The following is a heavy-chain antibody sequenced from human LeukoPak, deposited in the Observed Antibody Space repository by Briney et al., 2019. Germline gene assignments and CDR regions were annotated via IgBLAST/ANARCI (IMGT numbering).Heavy chain of an antibody. CDR1: GGSFSGYY. CDR2: INHSGST. D-gene: IGHD6-13*01. Sequence: SETLSLTCAVYGGSFSGYYWSWIRQPPGKGLEWIGEINHSGSTNYNPSLKSRVTISVDTSKNQFYLKLSSVTAADTAVYYCARWGSIAALRAWGQGTLVTVSS. J-gene: IGHJ4*02. CDR3: ARWGSIAALRA. V-gene: IGHV4-34*01.